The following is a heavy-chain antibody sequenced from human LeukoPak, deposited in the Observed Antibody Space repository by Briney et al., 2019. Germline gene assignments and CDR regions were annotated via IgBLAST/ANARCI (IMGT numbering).Heavy chain of an antibody. CDR2: ISGSGGST. D-gene: IGHD6-19*01. CDR1: GFTFSSYA. J-gene: IGHJ4*02. V-gene: IGHV3-23*01. CDR3: AKRKGLSGQWLVPFDY. Sequence: GGSLRLSCAASGFTFSSYAMSWVRQAPGKGLEWVSAISGSGGSTYYADSVKGRFTISRDNSKNTLYLQMNSLRAEDTAVYYCAKRKGLSGQWLVPFDYWGQGTLVTVSS.